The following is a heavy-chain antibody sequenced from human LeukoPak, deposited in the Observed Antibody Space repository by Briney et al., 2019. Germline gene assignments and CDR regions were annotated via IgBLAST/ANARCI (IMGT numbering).Heavy chain of an antibody. CDR3: ARERRYCSGDNCYSGHDY. CDR1: GFTVSSNY. D-gene: IGHD2-15*01. Sequence: GGSPRLSCAVSGFTVSSNYMSWVRQAPGKGLEWVSLIHSGGNTDYADSLKDRVTISRDNSKNMVNLQINSLRPEDTAVYYCARERRYCSGDNCYSGHDYWGPGTLVIVSS. CDR2: IHSGGNT. V-gene: IGHV3-53*01. J-gene: IGHJ4*02.